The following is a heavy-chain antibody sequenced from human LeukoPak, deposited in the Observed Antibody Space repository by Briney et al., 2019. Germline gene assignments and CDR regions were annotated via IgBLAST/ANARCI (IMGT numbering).Heavy chain of an antibody. J-gene: IGHJ6*03. V-gene: IGHV3-13*01. CDR3: ARGPPRGKYYYMDV. CDR1: GFTFSSFD. CDR2: IGAASDT. D-gene: IGHD1-1*01. Sequence: GGSLRLSCAASGFTFSSFDMHWVRQPTGQGLEWVSTIGAASDTYYPGSVEGRSTLSRDNAKNSLYLQMNSLTAGDTAVYYCARGPPRGKYYYMDVWGKGTTVTVSS.